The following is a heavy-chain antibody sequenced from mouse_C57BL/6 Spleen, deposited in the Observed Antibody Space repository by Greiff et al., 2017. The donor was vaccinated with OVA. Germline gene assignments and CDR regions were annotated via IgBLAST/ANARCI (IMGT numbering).Heavy chain of an antibody. Sequence: VHLVESGPELVKPGASVKISCKASGYAFSSSWMNWVKQRPGKGLEWIGRIYPGDGDTNYNGKFKGKATLTADKSSSTAYMQLSRLTAEDTAVDFCEREGEYHRYCDVGGTGTTVTVSS. D-gene: IGHD5-1*01. J-gene: IGHJ1*03. CDR3: EREGEYHRYCDV. V-gene: IGHV1-82*01. CDR2: IYPGDGDT. CDR1: GYAFSSSW.